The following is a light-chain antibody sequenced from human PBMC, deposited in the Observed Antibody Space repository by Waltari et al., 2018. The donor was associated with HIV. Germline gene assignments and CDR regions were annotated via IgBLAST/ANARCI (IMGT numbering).Light chain of an antibody. J-gene: IGLJ3*02. V-gene: IGLV1-44*01. CDR2: SDN. CDR1: SFIIGRAN. Sequence: QSALAQPPSASGSPGQRVTICCSGGSFIIGRANARRYQLVPGTAPQLLIYSDNQRPLEVPDRFSGSKSGTSASLAISELQSDDEADYYCAACDDSLNGWVFGGGTKVTVL. CDR3: AACDDSLNGWV.